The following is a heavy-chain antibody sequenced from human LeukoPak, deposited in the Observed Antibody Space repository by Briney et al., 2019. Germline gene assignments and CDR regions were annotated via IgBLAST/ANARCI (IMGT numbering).Heavy chain of an antibody. CDR3: AKGIGLANDAFDF. D-gene: IGHD1-26*01. CDR1: GFIVSTSH. CDR2: IYTDGNK. Sequence: GGSLRLSCAVSGFIVSTSHTSWVRQAPGKGLEWLSVIYTDGNKDYADSVKGRFTISRDNSKNTLYLQMNSLRAEDTAVYYCAKGIGLANDAFDFWGQGTMVTVSS. J-gene: IGHJ3*01. V-gene: IGHV3-66*01.